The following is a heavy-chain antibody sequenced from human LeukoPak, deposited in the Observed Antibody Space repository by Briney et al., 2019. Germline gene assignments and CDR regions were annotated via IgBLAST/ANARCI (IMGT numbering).Heavy chain of an antibody. Sequence: GGSLRLSCAASGFTFSTNAMSWVRQAPGKGLEWVSIISGSTYYTDSVKGRFTISRDNSKNTLYLQMNSLRAEDTAIYYCARNRGSGSLTQYSFDYWGQGTLVTVSS. CDR2: ISGST. V-gene: IGHV3-23*01. CDR1: GFTFSTNA. D-gene: IGHD1-26*01. J-gene: IGHJ4*02. CDR3: ARNRGSGSLTQYSFDY.